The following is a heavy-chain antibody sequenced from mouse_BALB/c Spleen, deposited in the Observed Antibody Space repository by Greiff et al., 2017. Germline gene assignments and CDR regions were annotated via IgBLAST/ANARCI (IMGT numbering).Heavy chain of an antibody. CDR1: GFAFSSYD. CDR2: ISSGGGST. V-gene: IGHV5-12-1*01. J-gene: IGHJ4*01. CDR3: ARSSMDY. Sequence: EVQLVESGGGLVKPGGSLKLSCAASGFAFSSYDMSWVRQTPEKRLEWVAYISSGGGSTYYPDTVKGRFTISRDNAKNTLYLQMSSLKSEDTAMYYCARSSMDYWGQGTSVTVSS.